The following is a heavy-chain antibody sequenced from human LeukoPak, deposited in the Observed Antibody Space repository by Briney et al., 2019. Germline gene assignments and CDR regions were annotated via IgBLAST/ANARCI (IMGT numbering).Heavy chain of an antibody. CDR3: AREPGTTGTTLRFDP. J-gene: IGHJ5*02. V-gene: IGHV3-7*01. D-gene: IGHD1-1*01. Sequence: PGGSLRLSCAASGFTFSSYWMGWVRQAPGKGLEWVANIKQDGSEKYYVDSVKGRFTISRDNAKNSLYLQMNSLRAEDTAVYYCAREPGTTGTTLRFDPWGQGTLVTVSS. CDR2: IKQDGSEK. CDR1: GFTFSSYW.